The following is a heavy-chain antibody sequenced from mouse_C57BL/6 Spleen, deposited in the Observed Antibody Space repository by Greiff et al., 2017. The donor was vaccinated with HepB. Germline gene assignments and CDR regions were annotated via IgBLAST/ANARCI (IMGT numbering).Heavy chain of an antibody. D-gene: IGHD3-2*01. CDR1: GYTFTSYW. CDR3: AIAKTADYFDY. V-gene: IGHV1-74*01. J-gene: IGHJ2*01. Sequence: VQLQQPGAELVKPGASVKVSCKASGYTFTSYWMHWVKQRPGQGLECIGRIHPSDSDTNYNQKFKGKATLTVDKSSSTAYMQLSSLTSEDSAVYYCAIAKTADYFDYWGQGTTLTVSS. CDR2: IHPSDSDT.